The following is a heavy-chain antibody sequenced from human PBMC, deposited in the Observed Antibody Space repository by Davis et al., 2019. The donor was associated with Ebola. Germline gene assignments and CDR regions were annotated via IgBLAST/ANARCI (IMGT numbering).Heavy chain of an antibody. CDR2: ISVRSIT. V-gene: IGHV3-23*01. CDR3: AKVHPPTTVTTGWFDP. CDR1: GFIFSSYA. J-gene: IGHJ5*02. D-gene: IGHD4-11*01. Sequence: GESLKISCAASGFIFSSYAMSWVRQAPGKGLEWVSSISVRSITYHADSVKGRFTISRENSKNTFYLQMNSLRAEDTAVYYCAKVHPPTTVTTGWFDPWGQGTLVTVPS.